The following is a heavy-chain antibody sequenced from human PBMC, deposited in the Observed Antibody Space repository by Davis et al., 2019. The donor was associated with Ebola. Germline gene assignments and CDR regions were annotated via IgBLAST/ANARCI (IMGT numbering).Heavy chain of an antibody. CDR3: ARAGFGPAAP. CDR2: INSDGSST. D-gene: IGHD2-2*01. J-gene: IGHJ6*02. V-gene: IGHV3-74*01. CDR1: GFTFGSYW. Sequence: GESLKISCAASGFTFGSYWMHWVRQAPGKGLVWVSRINSDGSSTSYADSVKGRFTISRDNAKNTLYLQMNSLRAEDTAVYYCARAGFGPAAPWGQGTTVTVSS.